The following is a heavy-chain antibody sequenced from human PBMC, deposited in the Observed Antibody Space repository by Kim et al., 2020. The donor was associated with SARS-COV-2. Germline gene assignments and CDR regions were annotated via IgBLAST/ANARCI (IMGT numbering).Heavy chain of an antibody. CDR3: AKDGYNWNDPGAFDI. V-gene: IGHV3-23*01. J-gene: IGHJ3*02. Sequence: SVQGGITISRDNSKNTLYLQMTSLRAEDTAVYYCAKDGYNWNDPGAFDIWGQGTMVTVSS. D-gene: IGHD1-1*01.